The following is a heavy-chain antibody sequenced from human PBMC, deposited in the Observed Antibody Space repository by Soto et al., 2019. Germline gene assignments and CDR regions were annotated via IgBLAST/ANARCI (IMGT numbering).Heavy chain of an antibody. CDR1: GYTFTSYA. D-gene: IGHD3-16*02. J-gene: IGHJ4*02. CDR2: INAGNGNT. Sequence: ASVKVSCTASGYTFTSYAMHWVRQAPGQRLEWMGWINAGNGNTKYSQKFQGRVTITRDTSASTAYMELSSLRSEDTAVYYCARSAVSPFGGLIGPFDYWGQGNLVTVSS. V-gene: IGHV1-3*01. CDR3: ARSAVSPFGGLIGPFDY.